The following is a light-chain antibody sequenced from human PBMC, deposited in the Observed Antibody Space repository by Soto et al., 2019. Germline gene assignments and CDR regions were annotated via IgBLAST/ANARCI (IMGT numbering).Light chain of an antibody. V-gene: IGKV3D-20*02. J-gene: IGKJ1*01. CDR3: QQRSNWPPWT. CDR2: DAS. Sequence: EIVLTQSPGTLSLSPGERATLSCRASQSVRNNYFAWYQQKPGQAPRLLIHDASTRATGIPDRFSGSGSGTDFTLTINRLEPEDFAVYYCQQRSNWPPWTFGQGTKVEIK. CDR1: QSVRNNY.